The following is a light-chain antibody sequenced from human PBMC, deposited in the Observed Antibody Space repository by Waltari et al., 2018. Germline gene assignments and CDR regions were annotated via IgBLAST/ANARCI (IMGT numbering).Light chain of an antibody. CDR2: KAS. CDR3: QQYNAYHT. V-gene: IGKV1-5*03. CDR1: PYIGSR. Sequence: DIQMTQSPSTLSASVGDRVTITCRASPYIGSRLAWYQQKPGKAPKLLIYKASNLQSGVPSRFSGSGSGTDFTLTISSLQPEDFATYYCQQYNAYHTFGQGTILEVK. J-gene: IGKJ2*01.